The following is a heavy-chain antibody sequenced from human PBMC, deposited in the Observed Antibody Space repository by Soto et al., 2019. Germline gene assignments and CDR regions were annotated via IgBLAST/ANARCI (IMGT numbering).Heavy chain of an antibody. CDR1: GFTFSSYW. Sequence: EVQLVESGGGLVQPGGSLRLSCAASGFTFSSYWMSWVRQAPGKGLEWVANIKQDGSEKYYVDSVKGRFTISRDNAKNSLYLQMNSLRAEDTAVYYCAREADVSSWFLVGDFDYWGQGTLVTVSS. V-gene: IGHV3-7*01. CDR2: IKQDGSEK. D-gene: IGHD6-13*01. CDR3: AREADVSSWFLVGDFDY. J-gene: IGHJ4*02.